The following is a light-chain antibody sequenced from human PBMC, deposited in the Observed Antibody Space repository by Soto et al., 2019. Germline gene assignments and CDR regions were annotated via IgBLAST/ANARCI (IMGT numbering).Light chain of an antibody. Sequence: EIVMTQSPATLSVYPGERATLSCRASQSVTSNLAWYQQKPGQAPRLLIYGASTRATGIPARFSGSGSGTEFTLTISSLQSEDFAVYYCQQYNNWPHTCGQGTRLEIK. J-gene: IGKJ5*01. CDR1: QSVTSN. CDR3: QQYNNWPHT. V-gene: IGKV3-15*01. CDR2: GAS.